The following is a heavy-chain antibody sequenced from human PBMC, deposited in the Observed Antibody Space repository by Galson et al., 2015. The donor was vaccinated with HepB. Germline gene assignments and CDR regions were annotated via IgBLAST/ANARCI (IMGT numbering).Heavy chain of an antibody. Sequence: SVKVSCKASGYTFTSYGISWVRQAPGQGLEWMGWISAYNGNTNYAQKLQGRVTMTTDTSTSTAYMELRSLRSDDTAVYYCARENEIVGATLFDYWGQGALVTVSS. CDR1: GYTFTSYG. V-gene: IGHV1-18*04. J-gene: IGHJ4*02. CDR3: ARENEIVGATLFDY. CDR2: ISAYNGNT. D-gene: IGHD1-26*01.